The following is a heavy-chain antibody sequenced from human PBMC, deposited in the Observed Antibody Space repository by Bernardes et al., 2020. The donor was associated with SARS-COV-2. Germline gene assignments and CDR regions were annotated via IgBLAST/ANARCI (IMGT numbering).Heavy chain of an antibody. CDR3: SRGSAAVVSHFMLLFANWYFDL. CDR2: INDSGST. D-gene: IGHD2-15*01. J-gene: IGHJ2*01. CDR1: GSSITNASYR. Sequence: SETLSLTCSVSGSSITNASYRWGWIRQTPGMGREWIGEINDSGSTKYNPALKSRVTISVDPSKNQFSLKLNSVTAADTAVYYCSRGSAAVVSHFMLLFANWYFDLWGRGTLVTVSS. V-gene: IGHV4-39*07.